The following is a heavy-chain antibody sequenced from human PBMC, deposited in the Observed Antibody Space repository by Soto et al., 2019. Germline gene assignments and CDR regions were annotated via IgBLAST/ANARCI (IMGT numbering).Heavy chain of an antibody. CDR1: GFTFSSYA. J-gene: IGHJ6*02. D-gene: IGHD3-22*01. V-gene: IGHV3-30-3*01. CDR2: ISYDGSNK. CDR3: ARDSRISAVVITVYYYYGMDV. Sequence: GGSLRLSCAASGFTFSSYAMHWVRQAPGKGLEWVAVISYDGSNKYYADSVKGRFTISRDNSKNTLYLQMNSLRAEDTAVYYCARDSRISAVVITVYYYYGMDVWGQGTTVTVSS.